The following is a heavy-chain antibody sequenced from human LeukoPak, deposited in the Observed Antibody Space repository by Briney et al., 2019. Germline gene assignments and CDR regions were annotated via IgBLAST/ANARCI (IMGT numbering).Heavy chain of an antibody. J-gene: IGHJ5*02. V-gene: IGHV4-34*01. CDR2: INHSGST. CDR3: ARQIRSGYYYGSGKGWFDP. D-gene: IGHD3-10*01. Sequence: SETLPLTCAVYGGSFSGYYWSWIRQPPGKGLEWIGEINHSGSTNYNPSLKSRVTISVDTSKNQFSLKLSSVTAADTAVYYCARQIRSGYYYGSGKGWFDPWGQGTLVTVSS. CDR1: GGSFSGYY.